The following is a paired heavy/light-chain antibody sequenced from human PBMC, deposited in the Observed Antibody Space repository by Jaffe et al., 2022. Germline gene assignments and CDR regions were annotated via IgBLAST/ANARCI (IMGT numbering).Light chain of an antibody. CDR3: AALSLNGVA. CDR1: SSNIGSRT. V-gene: IGLV1-44*01. Sequence: QSVLTQPPSASGTPGQRVTISCSGSSSNIGSRTVNWYQHVPGTAPKLLIHSDNQRPSGVPDRFSGSKSGTSASLAISGLQSEDEADYYCAALSLNGVAFGGGTKLTVL. CDR2: SDN. J-gene: IGLJ2*01.
Heavy chain of an antibody. J-gene: IGHJ4*02. CDR1: GFTFSRYW. CDR3: ARVGYNGYDFDY. CDR2: INQGGYEK. Sequence: EVQLVESGGGLVQPGGSLRLSCVASGFTFSRYWMTWVRQAPGKGLEWVAHINQGGYEKYYLDSLKGRFTISRDNAKNSLLLQMSSLRADDTAVYYCARVGYNGYDFDYWGQGTLVTVPS. V-gene: IGHV3-7*05. D-gene: IGHD5-12*01.